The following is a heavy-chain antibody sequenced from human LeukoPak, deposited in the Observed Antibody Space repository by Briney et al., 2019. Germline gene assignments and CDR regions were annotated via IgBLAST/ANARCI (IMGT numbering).Heavy chain of an antibody. Sequence: PSETLSLTCTVSGGSISSSSYYWGWIRQPPGKGLEWIGSIYYSGSTYYNPSLKSRVTISVDTSKNQFSLKLSSVTAADTAVYYCARQATYYYDSSGYHPPYYYYCYMDVWGKGTTVTVSS. CDR1: GGSISSSSYY. CDR2: IYYSGST. D-gene: IGHD3-22*01. J-gene: IGHJ6*03. CDR3: ARQATYYYDSSGYHPPYYYYCYMDV. V-gene: IGHV4-39*07.